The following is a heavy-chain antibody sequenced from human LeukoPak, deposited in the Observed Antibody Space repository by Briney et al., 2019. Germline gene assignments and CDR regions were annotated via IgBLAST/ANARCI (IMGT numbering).Heavy chain of an antibody. CDR2: INHSGST. V-gene: IGHV4-34*01. Sequence: PSETLSLTCAVYGGSFSGYYWSWIRQPPGKGLEWIGEINHSGSTNYNPSLKSRVTISVDTSKNQFTLKLSSVTAADTAVYYCARGGLSIVVVTATVRRWFDPWGQGTLVTVSS. D-gene: IGHD2-21*02. J-gene: IGHJ5*02. CDR3: ARGGLSIVVVTATVRRWFDP. CDR1: GGSFSGYY.